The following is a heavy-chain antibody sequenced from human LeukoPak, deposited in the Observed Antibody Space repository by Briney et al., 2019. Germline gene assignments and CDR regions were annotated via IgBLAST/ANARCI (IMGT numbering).Heavy chain of an antibody. Sequence: SETLSLTCTVSGGSISSYYWSWIRQPPGKGLEWIAYISDIGSINYNPSLKSRVTISVDTSKNQFSLKLSSVTAADTAVYYCARIIAVAGPTYAFDIWGQGTMVTVSS. CDR2: ISDIGSI. V-gene: IGHV4-59*08. J-gene: IGHJ3*02. D-gene: IGHD6-19*01. CDR1: GGSISSYY. CDR3: ARIIAVAGPTYAFDI.